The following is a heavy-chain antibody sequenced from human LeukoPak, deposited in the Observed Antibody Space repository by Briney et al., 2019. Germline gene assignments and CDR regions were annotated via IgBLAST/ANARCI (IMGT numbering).Heavy chain of an antibody. D-gene: IGHD2-15*01. CDR2: ISGGGGTF. V-gene: IGHV3-11*01. J-gene: IGHJ5*02. CDR1: GFTFSDYY. CDR3: ARHNILQPATRRGWFDP. Sequence: PGGSLRLSCAASGFTFSDYYMSWIRQAPGKGLEWLSYISGGGGTFSYADSLKGRFTISRDNARNSLYLDINRLRVEDTAIYYCARHNILQPATRRGWFDPWGQGTLVTVSA.